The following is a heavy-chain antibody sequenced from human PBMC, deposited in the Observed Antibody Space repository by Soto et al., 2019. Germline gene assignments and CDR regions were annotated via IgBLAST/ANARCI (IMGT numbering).Heavy chain of an antibody. Sequence: GGSLRLSCAASGFTFSTYGMHWVRQAPGKGLEWVAVISYDGTNKFYADSVKGRFTISRDNSKNTLFLQMNSLRAEDVAVYYCAKEDSDSVPYYPVSPGFDYCGPGTLVTVSS. V-gene: IGHV3-30*18. J-gene: IGHJ4*02. CDR3: AKEDSDSVPYYPVSPGFDY. CDR1: GFTFSTYG. CDR2: ISYDGTNK. D-gene: IGHD3-22*01.